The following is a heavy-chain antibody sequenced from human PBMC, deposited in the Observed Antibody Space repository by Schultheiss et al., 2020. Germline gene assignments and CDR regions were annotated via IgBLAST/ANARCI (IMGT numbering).Heavy chain of an antibody. D-gene: IGHD1-20*01. Sequence: SETLSLTCAVYGGSFSGYYWSWIRQPPGKGLEWIGEINHSGSTNYNPSLKSRVTISVDTSKNQFSLKLSSVTAADTAVYYCAAGSNWFDYYGMDVWGQGTTVTVSS. J-gene: IGHJ6*02. CDR1: GGSFSGYY. V-gene: IGHV4-34*01. CDR2: INHSGST. CDR3: AAGSNWFDYYGMDV.